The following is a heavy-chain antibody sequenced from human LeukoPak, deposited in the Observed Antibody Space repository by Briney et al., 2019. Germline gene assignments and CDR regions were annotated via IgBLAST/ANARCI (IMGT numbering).Heavy chain of an antibody. Sequence: GGSLRLSCAVSGLTFSDAWMTWVRQAPGKGLEWVGRILGKGSGGTTDYAAPVQGRFTISRDDSRDTVYLEMNSLKTEDTAVYYCARVAVRGVIITDFDYWGQGTLVTVSS. CDR1: GLTFSDAW. J-gene: IGHJ4*02. CDR3: ARVAVRGVIITDFDY. CDR2: ILGKGSGGTT. D-gene: IGHD3-10*01. V-gene: IGHV3-15*01.